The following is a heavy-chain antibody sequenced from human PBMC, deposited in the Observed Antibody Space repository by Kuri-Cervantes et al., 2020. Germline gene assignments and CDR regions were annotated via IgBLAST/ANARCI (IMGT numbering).Heavy chain of an antibody. Sequence: SQTLSLTCAVYGGSFSGYYWSWIRQPPGKGLEWIGEINHSGYTNYNPSLKSRVTISVDTSKNQFSLKLSSVTAADTAVYYCARGDYGSGSYYYYYYYMDVWGKGTTVTVSS. J-gene: IGHJ6*03. CDR3: ARGDYGSGSYYYYYYYMDV. D-gene: IGHD3-10*01. V-gene: IGHV4-34*01. CDR1: GGSFSGYY. CDR2: INHSGYT.